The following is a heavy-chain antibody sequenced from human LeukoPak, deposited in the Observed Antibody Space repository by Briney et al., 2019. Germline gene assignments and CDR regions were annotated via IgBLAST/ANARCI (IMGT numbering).Heavy chain of an antibody. J-gene: IGHJ5*02. CDR2: INPNSGGT. Sequence: ASVKVSCKASGYTFTGYYMHWVRQAPGQGLEWMGRINPNSGGTNYAQKFQGWVTMTRDTSISTAYMELSRLRSDDTAVYYCARDRARYCSGGSCRKNWFDPWGQGTLVTVSS. CDR1: GYTFTGYY. CDR3: ARDRARYCSGGSCRKNWFDP. V-gene: IGHV1-2*04. D-gene: IGHD2-15*01.